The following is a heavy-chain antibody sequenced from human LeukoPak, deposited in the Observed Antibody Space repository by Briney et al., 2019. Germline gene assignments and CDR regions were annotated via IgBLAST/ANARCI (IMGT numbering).Heavy chain of an antibody. Sequence: PGGSLRLSCAASGFSLSTYGMHWVRQAPGRGLEWVAVMSYDGSNEHYAESVKGRFTISRDRSRNTLYLQMNSLRPEDSAVYYCAKVGNNYEDWFDPWGQGTLVTVSS. CDR3: AKVGNNYEDWFDP. J-gene: IGHJ5*02. CDR2: MSYDGSNE. D-gene: IGHD3-22*01. CDR1: GFSLSTYG. V-gene: IGHV3-30*18.